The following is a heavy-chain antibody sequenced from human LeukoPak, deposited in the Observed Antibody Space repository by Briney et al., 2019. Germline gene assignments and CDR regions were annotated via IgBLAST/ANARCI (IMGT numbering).Heavy chain of an antibody. J-gene: IGHJ4*02. V-gene: IGHV3-53*01. Sequence: GGSLRLSCTASEFTVSRNYMLWVRQAPGKGLEWASLIFSNGDTHYADSVKGRFTISRDTSKNTVSLQMNSLRVEDTAMYYCTRDQMNYWGQGTLVTVSS. CDR1: EFTVSRNY. CDR3: TRDQMNY. CDR2: IFSNGDT. D-gene: IGHD5-24*01.